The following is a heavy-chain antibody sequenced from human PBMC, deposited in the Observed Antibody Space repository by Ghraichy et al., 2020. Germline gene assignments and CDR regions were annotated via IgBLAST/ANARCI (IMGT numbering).Heavy chain of an antibody. D-gene: IGHD5-18*01. V-gene: IGHV3-23*01. J-gene: IGHJ4*02. CDR1: GFTFSSYA. CDR2: ISGSGGST. Sequence: SCAASGFTFSSYAMSWVRQAPGKGLEWVSAISGSGGSTYYADSVKGRFTISRDNSKNTLYLQMNSLRAEDTAVYYCAKFSRRSTAMVNFDYWGQGTLVTVSS. CDR3: AKFSRRSTAMVNFDY.